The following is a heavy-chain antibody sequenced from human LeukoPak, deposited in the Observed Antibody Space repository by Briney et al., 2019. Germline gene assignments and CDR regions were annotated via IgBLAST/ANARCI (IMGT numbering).Heavy chain of an antibody. CDR2: INHSGST. D-gene: IGHD5-18*01. CDR3: ARVGSPVDTGRNWFDP. CDR1: GGSFSGYY. Sequence: KPSETLSLTCAVYGGSFSGYYWSWIRQPPGKGLEWIGEINHSGSTNYNPSLKSRVTISVVTSKNQFSLKLSSVTAADTAVYYCARVGSPVDTGRNWFDPWGQGTLVTVSS. V-gene: IGHV4-34*01. J-gene: IGHJ5*02.